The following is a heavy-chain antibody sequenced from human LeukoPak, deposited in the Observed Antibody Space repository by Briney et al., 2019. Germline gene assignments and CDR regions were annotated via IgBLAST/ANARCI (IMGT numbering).Heavy chain of an antibody. CDR1: GDSVSSNSAA. Sequence: SQTLSLTCAISGDSVSSNSAAWNWIRQSPSRGLEWLGRTYYRSKWYNDYAVSVKSRITINPDTSKNQFSLQLNSVTPEDTAVYCCARAGYCSSTSCYYLDYWGQGTLVTVSS. CDR2: TYYRSKWYN. CDR3: ARAGYCSSTSCYYLDY. J-gene: IGHJ4*02. D-gene: IGHD2-2*03. V-gene: IGHV6-1*01.